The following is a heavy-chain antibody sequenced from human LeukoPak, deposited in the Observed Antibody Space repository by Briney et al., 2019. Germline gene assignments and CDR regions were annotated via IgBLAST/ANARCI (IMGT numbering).Heavy chain of an antibody. V-gene: IGHV3-33*03. J-gene: IGHJ3*02. Sequence: AGGSLRLSCAASGFTFNTHGMHWVRQAPGKGLEWVAAIWFDGSVKHYSDAVKGRFTISRDNAKNSLYLQMNSLRAEDTALYYCAKDISDSSGFHDAFDIWGQGTMVTVSS. CDR1: GFTFNTHG. CDR2: IWFDGSVK. D-gene: IGHD3-22*01. CDR3: AKDISDSSGFHDAFDI.